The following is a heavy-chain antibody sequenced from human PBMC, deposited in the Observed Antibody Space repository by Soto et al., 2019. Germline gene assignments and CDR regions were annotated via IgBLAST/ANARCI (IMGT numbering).Heavy chain of an antibody. V-gene: IGHV1-8*01. CDR3: ARGADIVLVPAAMSHYYYYGMDV. CDR2: MNPNSGNT. D-gene: IGHD2-2*01. CDR1: GYTFTSYD. J-gene: IGHJ6*02. Sequence: QVQLVQSGAEVKKPGASVKVSCKASGYTFTSYDINWVRQATGQGLEWMGWMNPNSGNTGYAQKFQGRVTMTRNTTISTXXMXLXXLRSEDTAVYYCARGADIVLVPAAMSHYYYYGMDVWGQGTTVTVSS.